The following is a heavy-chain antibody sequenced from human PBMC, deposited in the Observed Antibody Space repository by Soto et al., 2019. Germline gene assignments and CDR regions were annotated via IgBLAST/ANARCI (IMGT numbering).Heavy chain of an antibody. CDR2: IIPLFGTA. J-gene: IGHJ3*01. Sequence: VKVSCKASGGTFSSYAISWVGQAPGQGREWMGGIIPLFGTASHAHKFEARDTITADDSTCTAYMELTSLSSDDAAVYYCASRAPDAFDFWRQGKMITV. V-gene: IGHV1-69*13. CDR3: ASRAPDAFDF. CDR1: GGTFSSYA. D-gene: IGHD3-10*01.